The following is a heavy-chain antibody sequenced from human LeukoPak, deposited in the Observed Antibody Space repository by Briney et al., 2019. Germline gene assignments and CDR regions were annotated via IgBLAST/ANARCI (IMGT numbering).Heavy chain of an antibody. CDR3: ARRLSDAFDI. D-gene: IGHD3-16*01. CDR1: GYTFTSHY. CDR2: INPSGGST. Sequence: GASVKVSCKASGYTFTSHYMHWVRQAPGQGLEWMGIINPSGGSTSYAQKFQGRITMTRDTSTSTVYMELSSLRSEDTAVYYCARRLSDAFDIWGQGTMVTVSS. J-gene: IGHJ3*02. V-gene: IGHV1-46*01.